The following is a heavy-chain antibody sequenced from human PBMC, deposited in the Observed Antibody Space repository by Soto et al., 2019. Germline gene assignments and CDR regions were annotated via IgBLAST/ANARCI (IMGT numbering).Heavy chain of an antibody. D-gene: IGHD2-2*01. J-gene: IGHJ6*02. V-gene: IGHV3-64*01. CDR2: ISSNGGST. CDR3: ARGFTSSYYYYGMDV. CDR1: GFTFSSYA. Sequence: EVQLVESGGGLVQPGGSLRLSCAASGFTFSSYAMHWVRQAPGKGLEYVSAISSNGGSTYYANSVKGRFTISRDNSKNTLYLQMGSLRAEDMAVYYCARGFTSSYYYYGMDVWGQGTTVTVSS.